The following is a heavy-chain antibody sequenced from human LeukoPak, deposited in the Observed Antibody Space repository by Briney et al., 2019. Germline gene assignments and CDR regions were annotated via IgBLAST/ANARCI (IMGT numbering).Heavy chain of an antibody. CDR1: GYTFSSYW. CDR2: IYPDDSDT. V-gene: IGHV5-51*01. Sequence: GGSLKIPCKGSGYTFSSYWIGWVRQMPGKGLEWMGIIYPDDSDTRYSPSFQGKVTISADKPISTAYLQWSSLKASDTAMYYCARLAYCSNDVCYSNYYYSMDLWGKGTTVTVSS. D-gene: IGHD2-8*01. J-gene: IGHJ6*03. CDR3: ARLAYCSNDVCYSNYYYSMDL.